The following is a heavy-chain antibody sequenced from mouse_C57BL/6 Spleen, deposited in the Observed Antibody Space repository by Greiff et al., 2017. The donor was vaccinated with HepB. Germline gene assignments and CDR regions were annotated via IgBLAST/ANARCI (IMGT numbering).Heavy chain of an antibody. D-gene: IGHD1-1*01. CDR2: IDPSDSYT. Sequence: QVQLQQPGAELVRPGTSVKLSCKASGYTFTSYWMHWVKQRPGQGLEWIGVIDPSDSYTNYNQKFKGKATLTVDTSSSTAYMQLSSLTSEDSAVYYCARAGDGSSYVRPWFAYWGQGTLVTVSA. CDR1: GYTFTSYW. CDR3: ARAGDGSSYVRPWFAY. V-gene: IGHV1-59*01. J-gene: IGHJ3*01.